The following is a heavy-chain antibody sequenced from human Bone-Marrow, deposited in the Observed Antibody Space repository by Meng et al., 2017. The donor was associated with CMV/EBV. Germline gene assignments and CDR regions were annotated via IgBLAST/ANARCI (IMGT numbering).Heavy chain of an antibody. Sequence: SETLSLTCTVSGYSISSGYYWGWIRQPPGKGLEWIGSIYHSGSTNYNPSLKSRVTISVDTSKNQFSLKLSSVTAADTAVYYCARGHGKKLGLYYYYYYGMDVWGQGTTATVSS. CDR1: GYSISSGYY. CDR3: ARGHGKKLGLYYYYYYGMDV. D-gene: IGHD7-27*01. CDR2: IYHSGST. V-gene: IGHV4-38-2*02. J-gene: IGHJ6*02.